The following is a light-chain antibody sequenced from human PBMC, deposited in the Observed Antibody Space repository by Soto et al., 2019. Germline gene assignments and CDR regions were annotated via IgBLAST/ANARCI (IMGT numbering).Light chain of an antibody. Sequence: DIVMTQTPLSSPVTLGQPASISCRSSQSLVHSDGNTYLSWLQQRPGQPPRVHMYKISTRLYGVPDRFSGSGAVTDFTLKISRVEAEDVELYYCLPAAQFPHTFGGGTKGAIK. CDR2: KIS. J-gene: IGKJ4*01. V-gene: IGKV2-24*01. CDR3: LPAAQFPHT. CDR1: QSLVHSDGNTY.